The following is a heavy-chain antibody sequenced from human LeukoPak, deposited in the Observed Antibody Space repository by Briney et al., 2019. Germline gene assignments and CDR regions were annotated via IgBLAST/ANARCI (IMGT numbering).Heavy chain of an antibody. CDR2: IYPGDSDT. CDR3: ARQGCSGGSCYAIDP. J-gene: IGHJ5*02. V-gene: IGHV5-51*01. CDR1: GYSFTSYW. Sequence: GESLKISCKGSGYSFTSYWIGWVRQMPGKGLEWMGIIYPGDSDTRYSPSFQGQVTISADKSISTAYLQWSSLKASDTAMYYCARQGCSGGSCYAIDPWGQGTLVTVSS. D-gene: IGHD2-15*01.